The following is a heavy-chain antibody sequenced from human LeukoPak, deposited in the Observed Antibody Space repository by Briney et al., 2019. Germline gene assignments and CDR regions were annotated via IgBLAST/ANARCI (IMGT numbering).Heavy chain of an antibody. D-gene: IGHD4/OR15-4a*01. V-gene: IGHV3-53*01. Sequence: PGGSLRLSCTVSGFTVSSNSMSWVRQAPGKGLEGVSFIYSDNTHYSDSVKGRFTISRDNSKNSLYLQMTSLRAEDTAVYYCARRAGAYSHPYDYWGQGTLVTVSS. CDR2: IYSDNT. CDR1: GFTVSSNS. CDR3: ARRAGAYSHPYDY. J-gene: IGHJ4*02.